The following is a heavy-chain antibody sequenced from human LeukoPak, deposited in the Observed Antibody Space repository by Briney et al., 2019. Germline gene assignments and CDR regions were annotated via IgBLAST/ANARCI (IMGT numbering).Heavy chain of an antibody. Sequence: KPSETLSLTCTVSGGSISSSNDYWGWIRQPPGKGLQWVGSIYYSGSTHYNPSLRSRVSISVAPSKNQFSLKLNSVTAADTAVYYCARRFESWGQGTLVTVSS. V-gene: IGHV4-39*01. J-gene: IGHJ4*02. CDR2: IYYSGST. CDR3: ARRFES. CDR1: GGSISSSNDY.